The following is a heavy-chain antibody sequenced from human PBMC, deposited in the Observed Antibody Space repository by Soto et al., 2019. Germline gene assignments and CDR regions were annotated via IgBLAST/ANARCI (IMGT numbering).Heavy chain of an antibody. V-gene: IGHV1-18*01. J-gene: IGHJ4*02. D-gene: IGHD6-13*01. CDR3: ASVVAATGTNHFDK. CDR2: ISAYNGDT. CDR1: GYTFTSYG. Sequence: SVKVSCKASGYTFTSYGISWVRQAPGQGLEWMGWISAYNGDTSYAQKFQGRVTMTTDTPTSTVYMELRSLRSDATAAYYCASVVAATGTNHFDKGGQGTLFTFSS.